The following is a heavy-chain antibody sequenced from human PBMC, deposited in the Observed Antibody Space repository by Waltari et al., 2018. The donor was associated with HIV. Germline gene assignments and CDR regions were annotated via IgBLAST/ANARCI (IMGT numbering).Heavy chain of an antibody. J-gene: IGHJ4*02. CDR2: MNPNSGNT. CDR3: AREGPNYYDSSGYYGY. Sequence: QVQLVQSGAEVKKPGASLKVSCKASGYTFTSYDINWVRQATGQGLAWMGWMNPNSGNTGYAQKFQGRVTMNRNTSISTAYMELSSLRSEDTAVYYCAREGPNYYDSSGYYGYWGQGTLVTVSS. CDR1: GYTFTSYD. D-gene: IGHD3-22*01. V-gene: IGHV1-8*01.